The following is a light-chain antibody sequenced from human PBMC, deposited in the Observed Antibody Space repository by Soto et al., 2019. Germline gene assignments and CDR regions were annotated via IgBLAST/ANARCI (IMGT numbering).Light chain of an antibody. CDR2: DAS. J-gene: IGKJ1*01. Sequence: EIVLTQSPATLSLSPGERATLSCRASQSVSSYLAWYQQKPGQAPRLLIYDASNRATGIPARFSGSGSGTAFTLTISSLEPEDFAVYHCQQRSNWPPWTFGQGTKVEIK. CDR1: QSVSSY. CDR3: QQRSNWPPWT. V-gene: IGKV3-11*01.